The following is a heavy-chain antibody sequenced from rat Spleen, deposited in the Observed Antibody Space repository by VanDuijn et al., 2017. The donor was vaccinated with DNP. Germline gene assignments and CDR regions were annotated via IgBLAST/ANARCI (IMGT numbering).Heavy chain of an antibody. V-gene: IGHV5-7*01. CDR1: GITFSDHN. D-gene: IGHD1-4*01. CDR3: ARLLPPFAF. J-gene: IGHJ2*01. CDR2: ISYDGSST. Sequence: EVQLVESGGGLVQPGRSLKLSCAVSGITFSDHNMAWVRQAPKTSLEWVATISYDGSSTYYRDSVKGRFTISRDNAKSTLYLQMNSLRSEDTATYYCARLLPPFAFWGQGIMVTVSS.